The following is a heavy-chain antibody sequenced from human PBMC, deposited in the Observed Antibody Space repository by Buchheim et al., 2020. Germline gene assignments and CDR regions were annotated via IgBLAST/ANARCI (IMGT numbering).Heavy chain of an antibody. Sequence: QVQLVQSGAEVKKPGSSVKVSCKASGGTFSSSTISWVRQAPGQGPEWMGGITPMFGTSSYAQKFQGRVTITADKSTSTAYMELRSLRSEDTAVYYCAREMGHMLVYWGQGT. D-gene: IGHD2-21*01. CDR3: AREMGHMLVY. CDR2: ITPMFGTS. CDR1: GGTFSSST. V-gene: IGHV1-69*06. J-gene: IGHJ4*02.